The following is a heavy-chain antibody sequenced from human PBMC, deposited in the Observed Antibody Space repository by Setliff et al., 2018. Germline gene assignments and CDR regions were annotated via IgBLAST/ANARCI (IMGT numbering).Heavy chain of an antibody. CDR3: ARLAPWSSSWPDY. CDR1: GGSISSGGYY. CDR2: IYYSGST. J-gene: IGHJ4*02. D-gene: IGHD6-13*01. Sequence: SETLSLTCTVSGGSISSGGYYWSWIRQHPGKGLEWIGSIYYSGSTYYNPSLKSRVTISVDTSKNQFSLKLSSVTAADTAVFYCARLAPWSSSWPDYWGQGTLVTVSS. V-gene: IGHV4-39*01.